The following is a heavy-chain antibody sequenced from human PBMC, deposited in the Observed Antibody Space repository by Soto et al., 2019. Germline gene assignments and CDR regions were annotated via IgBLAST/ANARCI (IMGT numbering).Heavy chain of an antibody. J-gene: IGHJ5*02. CDR1: GGTFSSYA. CDR3: ARATYSNYVNWFDP. Sequence: QVQLVQSGAEVKKPGSSVKVSCKASGGTFSSYAISWVRQAPGQGLEWMGGIIPIFGTANYAQKFQGRVTINADKAASKAYMELSSLRSEDTAVYYCARATYSNYVNWFDPWGQGTLVNVSS. V-gene: IGHV1-69*06. CDR2: IIPIFGTA. D-gene: IGHD4-4*01.